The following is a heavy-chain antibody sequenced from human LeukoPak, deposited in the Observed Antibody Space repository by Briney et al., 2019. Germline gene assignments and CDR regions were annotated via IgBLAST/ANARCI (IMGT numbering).Heavy chain of an antibody. CDR3: ARHRGIAVEAFDI. V-gene: IGHV5-51*01. CDR2: IYPGDSDT. D-gene: IGHD6-19*01. J-gene: IGHJ3*02. Sequence: GESLKISCKGSGYSLTSYWIGWVRQMPGKGLEWMGIIYPGDSDTRYSPSFQGQVTISADKSISTAYLQWSSLKASDTAMYYCARHRGIAVEAFDIWGQGTMVTVSS. CDR1: GYSLTSYW.